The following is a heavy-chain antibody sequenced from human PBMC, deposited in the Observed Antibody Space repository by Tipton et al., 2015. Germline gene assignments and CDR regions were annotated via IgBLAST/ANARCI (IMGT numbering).Heavy chain of an antibody. CDR3: VHTIGDGGSDYGYVDY. CDR2: IYHSVST. J-gene: IGHJ4*02. CDR1: GGSFSGYY. D-gene: IGHD4/OR15-4a*01. V-gene: IGHV4-34*01. Sequence: TLSLTCAVYGGSFSGYYWSWIRQPPGKGLEWVGEIYHSVSTNYNPSLKSRVTISVDTSKNQFSLKLTSVTAADTATYFCVHTIGDGGSDYGYVDYWGQGAQVTVSS.